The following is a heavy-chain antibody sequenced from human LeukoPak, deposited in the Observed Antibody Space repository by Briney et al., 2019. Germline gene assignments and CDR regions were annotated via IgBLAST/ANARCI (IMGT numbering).Heavy chain of an antibody. CDR3: AQVRSHSSGWSFLPVDY. V-gene: IGHV3-74*01. J-gene: IGHJ4*02. D-gene: IGHD6-19*01. CDR1: GFTFSSYW. CDR2: INSDGSST. Sequence: PGRSLRLSCAASGFTFSSYWMHWVRQAPGEGLVWVSRINSDGSSTSYADSVKGRFTISRDNAKNTLYLQMNSLRAEDTAVYYCAQVRSHSSGWSFLPVDYWGQGTLVTVSS.